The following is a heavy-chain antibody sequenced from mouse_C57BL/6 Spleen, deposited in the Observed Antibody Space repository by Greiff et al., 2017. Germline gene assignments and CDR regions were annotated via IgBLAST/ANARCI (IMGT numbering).Heavy chain of an antibody. D-gene: IGHD2-4*01. CDR3: ARGGDYAFAY. V-gene: IGHV1-54*01. Sequence: VQLQQSGAELVRPGTSVKVSCKASGYAFTNYLLEWVKQRPGQGLEWIGVINPGSGGTNYNEKFKGKATLTADKSSSTAYMQLSSLTSEDSAVYCCARGGDYAFAYWGQGTLVTVSA. CDR1: GYAFTNYL. J-gene: IGHJ3*01. CDR2: INPGSGGT.